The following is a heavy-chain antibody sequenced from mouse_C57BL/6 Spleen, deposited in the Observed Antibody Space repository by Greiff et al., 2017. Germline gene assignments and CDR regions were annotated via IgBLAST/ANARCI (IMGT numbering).Heavy chain of an antibody. D-gene: IGHD1-1*01. CDR3: ASLITTVVTTKDYFDY. J-gene: IGHJ2*01. CDR2: IDPEDGET. CDR1: GFNIKDYY. Sequence: VQLKESGAELVKPGASVKLSCTASGFNIKDYYMHWVKQRTEQGLEWIGRIDPEDGETKYAPKFQGKATITADTSSTTAYLQLSSLTSEDTAVYYCASLITTVVTTKDYFDYWGQGTTLTVSS. V-gene: IGHV14-2*01.